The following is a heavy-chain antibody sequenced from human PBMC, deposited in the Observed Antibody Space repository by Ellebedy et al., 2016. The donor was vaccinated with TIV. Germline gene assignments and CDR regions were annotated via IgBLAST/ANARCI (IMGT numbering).Heavy chain of an antibody. J-gene: IGHJ6*02. CDR1: GYTFTRYA. V-gene: IGHV1-3*01. CDR3: ARADQQWLTDDIPGGYGMDV. CDR2: INAGNGNT. Sequence: AASVKVSCKASGYTFTRYAMHWVRQAPGQRLEWMGWINAGNGNTKYSQKFQGRGTITRDTSATTVYMELTSLTSEDTAMYYCARADQQWLTDDIPGGYGMDVWGQGTTVTVSS. D-gene: IGHD6-19*01.